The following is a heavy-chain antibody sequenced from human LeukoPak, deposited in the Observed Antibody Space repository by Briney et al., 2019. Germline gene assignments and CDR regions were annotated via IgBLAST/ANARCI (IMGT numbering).Heavy chain of an antibody. D-gene: IGHD2-15*01. V-gene: IGHV3-53*05. CDR1: GFTVSRNY. CDR2: IYSGGST. J-gene: IGHJ4*02. Sequence: AGGSLRLSCAASGFTVSRNYMSWVRQAPGKGLEWVSLIYSGGSTYYADAVKGRFTISRDNSKNTLYLQMNSLRAEDTAVYYCAKALTAVVVVAAPQFDYWGQGTLVTVSS. CDR3: AKALTAVVVVAAPQFDY.